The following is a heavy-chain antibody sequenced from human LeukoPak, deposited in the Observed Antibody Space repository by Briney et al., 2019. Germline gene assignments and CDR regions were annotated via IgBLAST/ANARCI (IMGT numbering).Heavy chain of an antibody. D-gene: IGHD6-19*01. CDR1: GYTFTSYY. J-gene: IGHJ4*02. CDR2: INTRGGST. Sequence: ASVKLSCKASGYTFTSYYMHWVRQAPGQGLEWMGIINTRGGSTSYAKKFQGRVTVTRDPSTSTGYMELCSLRAEDTAVYYCARDHLYSSGEFYLDYWGQGTLVTVSS. CDR3: ARDHLYSSGEFYLDY. V-gene: IGHV1-46*01.